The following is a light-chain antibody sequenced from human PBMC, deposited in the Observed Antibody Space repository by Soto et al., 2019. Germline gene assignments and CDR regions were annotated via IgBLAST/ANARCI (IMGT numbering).Light chain of an antibody. CDR1: QDVTNY. CDR2: EAS. J-gene: IGKJ4*01. CDR3: QQYVNLPLT. V-gene: IGKV1-33*01. Sequence: DIQMTQSPSSLSASVGDRVTITCQASQDVTNYLNWYQQKPGKAPKLLIYEASSFETGVPSRFSGGGSGAHFTFTISSLQPEDFATYYCQQYVNLPLTFGGGTKVEVK.